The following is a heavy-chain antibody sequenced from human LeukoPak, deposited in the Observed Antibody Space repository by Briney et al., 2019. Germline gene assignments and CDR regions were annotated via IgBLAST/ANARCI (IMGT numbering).Heavy chain of an antibody. CDR2: IYSSGST. CDR1: GGSISSSSDY. V-gene: IGHV4-39*07. D-gene: IGHD2-8*01. Sequence: PSETLSLTCTVSGGSISSSSDYWGWIRQPPGKGLEWIGSIYSSGSTYYNPSLKSRVTISVDTSNNQFSLKLSSVTAADTAIYYCARGYCTNAVCSLGPTQAWGQGTLVTVSS. J-gene: IGHJ4*02. CDR3: ARGYCTNAVCSLGPTQA.